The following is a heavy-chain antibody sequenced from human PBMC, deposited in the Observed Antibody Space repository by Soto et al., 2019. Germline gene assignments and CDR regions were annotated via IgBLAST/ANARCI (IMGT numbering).Heavy chain of an antibody. CDR3: ASKGYCSGGSCRYYYYGMDV. D-gene: IGHD2-15*01. Sequence: QVQLVQSGAEVKQPGSSVKVSCKASGGTFSSYAISWVRQAPGQGLEWMGGIIPIFGTANYAQKFQGRVTITADESTSTAYMELSSLRSEDTAVYYCASKGYCSGGSCRYYYYGMDVWGQGTTVTVSS. J-gene: IGHJ6*02. CDR2: IIPIFGTA. V-gene: IGHV1-69*01. CDR1: GGTFSSYA.